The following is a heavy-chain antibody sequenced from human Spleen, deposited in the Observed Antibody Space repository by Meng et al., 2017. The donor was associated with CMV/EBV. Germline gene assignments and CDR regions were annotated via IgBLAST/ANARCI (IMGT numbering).Heavy chain of an antibody. J-gene: IGHJ3*02. CDR1: GYTFTGYY. D-gene: IGHD1-26*01. Sequence: ASVKVSCKASGYTFTGYYIHWVRQAPGQGLEWMGWINPNGSGTRYAQNFQGRVTMTRDTSINTAYMELRSLRSDDTALYSCARGSPWWEVDPRDAFDMWGQGTMVTVSS. CDR2: INPNGSGT. CDR3: ARGSPWWEVDPRDAFDM. V-gene: IGHV1-2*02.